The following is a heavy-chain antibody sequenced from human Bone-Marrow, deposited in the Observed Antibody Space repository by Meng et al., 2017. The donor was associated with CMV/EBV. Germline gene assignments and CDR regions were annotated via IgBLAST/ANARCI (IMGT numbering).Heavy chain of an antibody. Sequence: GESLMISCAASGFTFSSYAMHWVRQAPGKGLEWVAVISYDGSNKYYADSVKGRFTISRDNSKNTLYPQMNSLRAEDTAVYYCARGSALRLEGTEGLNYYYYGMDVWGQGTTVTVSS. CDR1: GFTFSSYA. CDR3: ARGSALRLEGTEGLNYYYYGMDV. D-gene: IGHD3-3*01. CDR2: ISYDGSNK. V-gene: IGHV3-30*04. J-gene: IGHJ6*02.